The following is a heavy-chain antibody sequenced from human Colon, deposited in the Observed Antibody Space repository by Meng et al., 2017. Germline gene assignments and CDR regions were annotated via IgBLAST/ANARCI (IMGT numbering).Heavy chain of an antibody. Sequence: QVHLVQSGAELKKPGASVKVSCQASGYSFTSYGMHWLRQAPGQRPEWMGWIYTADGNRRYSQRFQDRLTITSDTVARTAYMELSSLRSEDTAVYFCARDERGGPYYFDYWGQGTLVTSPQ. V-gene: IGHV1-3*04. CDR3: ARDERGGPYYFDY. CDR1: GYSFTSYG. J-gene: IGHJ4*02. CDR2: IYTADGNR.